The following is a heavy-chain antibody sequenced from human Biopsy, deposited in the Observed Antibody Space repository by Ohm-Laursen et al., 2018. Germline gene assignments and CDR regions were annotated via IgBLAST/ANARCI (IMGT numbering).Heavy chain of an antibody. CDR2: ISEGGST. V-gene: IGHV4-59*01. CDR1: GASFSGDY. D-gene: IGHD3-3*01. J-gene: IGHJ3*01. Sequence: SETLSLTCTVSGASFSGDYWSWIRQSPGRGLEWIGSISEGGSTYYNPSLRGRVTISVDASKNQFSLKLGSVTAADTAVFFCARLYRLDDYWNDDPPDAFDVWGQGTMVTVPS. CDR3: ARLYRLDDYWNDDPPDAFDV.